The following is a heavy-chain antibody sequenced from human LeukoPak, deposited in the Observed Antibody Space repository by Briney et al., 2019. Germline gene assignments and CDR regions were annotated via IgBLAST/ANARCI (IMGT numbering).Heavy chain of an antibody. J-gene: IGHJ3*02. D-gene: IGHD3-16*02. V-gene: IGHV1-69*05. CDR1: GYTFTSYY. CDR3: ARDSPSYDYVWGSYPQVAFDI. CDR2: IIPIFGTA. Sequence: ASVKVSCKASGYTFTSYYMHWVRQAPGQGLEWMGRIIPIFGTANYAQKFQGRVTITTDESTSTAYMELSSLRSEDTAVYYCARDSPSYDYVWGSYPQVAFDIWGQGTMVTVSS.